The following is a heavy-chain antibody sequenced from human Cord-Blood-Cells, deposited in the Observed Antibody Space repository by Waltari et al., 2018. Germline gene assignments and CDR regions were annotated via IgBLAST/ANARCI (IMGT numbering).Heavy chain of an antibody. CDR2: INQSGST. D-gene: IGHD7-27*01. CDR1: GGSFSGYY. CDR3: ARGLLNWGSMRRQYWYFDL. J-gene: IGHJ2*01. V-gene: IGHV4-34*01. Sequence: QVQLQQWGAGLLKPSETLSLTCAVYGGSFSGYYWSWIRQPPGKGLEWIGEINQSGSTNYNPALKSRVTISVDTSKNQFSLKLSSVTAADTAVYYCARGLLNWGSMRRQYWYFDLWGRGTLVTVSS.